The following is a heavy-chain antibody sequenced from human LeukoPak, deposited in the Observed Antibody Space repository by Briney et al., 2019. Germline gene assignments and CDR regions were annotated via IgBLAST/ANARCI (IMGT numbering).Heavy chain of an antibody. CDR2: IYYSGST. CDR3: ARAGQPGPRRGYFDY. Sequence: SETLSLTCTVSGGSISSHYWSWIRQPPGKGLEWIGYIYYSGSTNYNPSLKSRVTISVDTSKNQFSLKLSSVTAADTAVYYCARAGQPGPRRGYFDYWGQGTLVTVSS. CDR1: GGSISSHY. J-gene: IGHJ4*02. V-gene: IGHV4-59*11. D-gene: IGHD3-10*01.